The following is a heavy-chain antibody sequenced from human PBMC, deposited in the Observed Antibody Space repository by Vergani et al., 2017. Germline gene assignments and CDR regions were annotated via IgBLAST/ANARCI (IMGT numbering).Heavy chain of an antibody. D-gene: IGHD6-19*01. CDR1: ADSLSSVSYY. CDR3: ERQRTGSGWSPGDFDD. CDR2: IYYSGLT. J-gene: IGHJ4*02. Sequence: QLQLQQSGPGLVKPSETLFLPCTVSADSLSSVSYYLGSIRQPPGKSLEWIGGIYYSGLTYYTPSLKSRVAISVDTSKNQLSLKVTSVTAADTDVYVCERQRTGSGWSPGDFDDWGQGILVTVSS. V-gene: IGHV4-39*01.